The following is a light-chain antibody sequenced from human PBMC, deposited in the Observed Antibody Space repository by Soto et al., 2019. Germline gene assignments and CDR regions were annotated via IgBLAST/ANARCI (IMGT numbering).Light chain of an antibody. CDR1: SGGTHNSSY. CDR3: SSSSSTSVVL. CDR2: AVS. J-gene: IGLJ2*01. V-gene: IGLV2-14*03. Sequence: QSALTQPASVSGSPGQSITISCTGTSGGTHNSSYISWYQQHPGKVPKLIIYAVSNRPSGISLRFSGSKSGHTASLTISGLQAEDEADYYCSSSSSTSVVLFGGGTKLTVL.